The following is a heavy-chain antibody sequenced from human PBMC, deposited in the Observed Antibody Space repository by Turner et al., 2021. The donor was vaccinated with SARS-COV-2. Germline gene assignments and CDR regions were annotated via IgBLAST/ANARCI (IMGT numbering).Heavy chain of an antibody. V-gene: IGHV3-23*04. CDR2: ISASGGDT. D-gene: IGHD2-2*01. CDR1: GFTFSNFA. Sequence: EVQLVESGGGLVKPGGSLRLSCAASGFTFSNFAMTWVRQAPGRGLEWVSAISASGGDTHYADSVKGRFTISRDNSKSTLYLQVNSLRAEDTAMYYCAADCTSASCYSRNADYWGQGTLVTVSS. CDR3: AADCTSASCYSRNADY. J-gene: IGHJ4*02.